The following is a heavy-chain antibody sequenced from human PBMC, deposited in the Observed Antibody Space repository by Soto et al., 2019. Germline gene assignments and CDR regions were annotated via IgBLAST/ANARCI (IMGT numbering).Heavy chain of an antibody. J-gene: IGHJ4*02. D-gene: IGHD6-13*01. V-gene: IGHV3-23*01. Sequence: EVQLLDSGGGLVQPGGSLRLSCAASGFTFSSYAMNWVRQAPGKGLEWVSVISGSGDSTYYADSVKGRFTISRDNSKNTLYLQMNSLRTEDPAVYYGARWGPGTYFDYWGQGTLVTVSS. CDR1: GFTFSSYA. CDR3: ARWGPGTYFDY. CDR2: ISGSGDST.